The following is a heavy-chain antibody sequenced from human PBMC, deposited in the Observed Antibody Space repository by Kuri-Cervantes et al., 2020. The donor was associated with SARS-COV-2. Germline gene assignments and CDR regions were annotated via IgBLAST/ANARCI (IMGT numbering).Heavy chain of an antibody. CDR3: ASLGGTSWHDY. CDR2: ISGSGGST. Sequence: GGSLRLSCAASGFTFSSYAMSWVRQAPGKVLEWVSAISGSGGSTYYADSVKGRFTISRDNARNSLYLQMNSLRAEDTAVYYCASLGGTSWHDYWGQGTLVTVSS. V-gene: IGHV3-23*01. CDR1: GFTFSSYA. J-gene: IGHJ4*02. D-gene: IGHD2-2*01.